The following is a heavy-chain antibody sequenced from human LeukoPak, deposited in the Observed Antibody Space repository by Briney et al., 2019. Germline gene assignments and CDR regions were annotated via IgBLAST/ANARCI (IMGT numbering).Heavy chain of an antibody. Sequence: GGSLRLSCAASGFTFSDYCMSWIRQAPGKGLEWVSYISGSGSTTYYADSVKGRFTISRDNAKNSLYLQMNSLRVEDTAVYYCAREEGGDCSRTSCYTSSWGQGTQVTVST. CDR2: ISGSGSTT. CDR1: GFTFSDYC. D-gene: IGHD2-2*02. CDR3: AREEGGDCSRTSCYTSS. J-gene: IGHJ4*02. V-gene: IGHV3-11*01.